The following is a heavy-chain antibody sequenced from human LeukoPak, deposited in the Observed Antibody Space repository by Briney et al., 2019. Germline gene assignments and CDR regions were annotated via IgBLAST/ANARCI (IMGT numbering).Heavy chain of an antibody. D-gene: IGHD3-10*01. J-gene: IGHJ4*02. CDR3: ARDLGFGSGSYGSFDY. CDR2: IYYGGNT. V-gene: IGHV4-39*07. Sequence: SETLSLTCTVSGGSISSSNYYWGWIRQPPGKGLEWLGSIYYGGNTHYNPSLKTRVSIDVDTSKNQFSLKLDSVTAADTAVYYCARDLGFGSGSYGSFDYWGQGTLVTVSS. CDR1: GGSISSSNYY.